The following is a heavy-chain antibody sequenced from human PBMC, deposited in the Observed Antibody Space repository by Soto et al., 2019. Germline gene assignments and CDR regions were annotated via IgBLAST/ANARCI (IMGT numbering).Heavy chain of an antibody. D-gene: IGHD2-15*01. CDR3: ARGLGIFSGALYYYYGMDV. Sequence: ASVKVSFKASGGTFSSYAISWVRQAPGQGLEWMGGIIPIFGTANYAQKFQGRVTITADESTSTAYMELSSLRSEDTAVYYCARGLGIFSGALYYYYGMDVWGQGTTVTVSS. V-gene: IGHV1-69*13. CDR1: GGTFSSYA. J-gene: IGHJ6*02. CDR2: IIPIFGTA.